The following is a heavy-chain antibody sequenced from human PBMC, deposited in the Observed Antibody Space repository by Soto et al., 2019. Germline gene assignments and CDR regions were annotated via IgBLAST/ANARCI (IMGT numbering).Heavy chain of an antibody. CDR3: ARGEPGSRLMVRGVLPDY. CDR1: GFTFSSYG. Sequence: QVQLVESGGGVVQPGRSLRLSCAASGFTFSSYGMHWVRQAPGKGLEWVAVIWYDGSNKYYADSVKGRFIISRDNSKNTLYLQMNSLRAEDTAVYYCARGEPGSRLMVRGVLPDYWGQGTLVTVSS. J-gene: IGHJ4*02. D-gene: IGHD3-10*01. CDR2: IWYDGSNK. V-gene: IGHV3-33*01.